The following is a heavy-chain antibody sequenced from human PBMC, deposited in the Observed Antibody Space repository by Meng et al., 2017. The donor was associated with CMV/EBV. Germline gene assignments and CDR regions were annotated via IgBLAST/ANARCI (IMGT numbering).Heavy chain of an antibody. CDR1: GYTFTSYY. D-gene: IGHD6-19*01. V-gene: IGHV1-46*01. CDR3: ARLSSGLAVAVHWYFDL. J-gene: IGHJ2*01. CDR2: INPSGGST. Sequence: QVQLVQSGAEVKKPGASVKVSGKASGYTFTSYYMHWVRQGPGQGLEWMGIINPSGGSTSYAQKFQGRVTMTRDTSTSTVYMELSSLRSEDTAVYYCARLSSGLAVAVHWYFDLWGRGTLVTVSS.